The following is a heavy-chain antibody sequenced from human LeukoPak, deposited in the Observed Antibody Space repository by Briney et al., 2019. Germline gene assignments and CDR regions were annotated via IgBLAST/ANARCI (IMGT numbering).Heavy chain of an antibody. V-gene: IGHV3-30-3*01. Sequence: PGRSLGLSCAASGFTFSSYAMHWVRQAPGKGLEWVAVISYDGSNKYYADSVKGRFTISRDNSKNTLYLQMNSLRAEDTAVYYCARDTYYYDSSGYYSPQGYYYYGMDVWGQGTTVPVSS. CDR2: ISYDGSNK. D-gene: IGHD3-22*01. CDR3: ARDTYYYDSSGYYSPQGYYYYGMDV. J-gene: IGHJ6*02. CDR1: GFTFSSYA.